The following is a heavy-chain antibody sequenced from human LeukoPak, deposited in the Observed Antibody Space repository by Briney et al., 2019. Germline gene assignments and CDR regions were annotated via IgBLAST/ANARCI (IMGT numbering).Heavy chain of an antibody. J-gene: IGHJ4*02. CDR1: GFTFSSYS. V-gene: IGHV3-21*01. CDR2: ISSSSSYI. Sequence: GGSLRLSCAASGFTFSSYSMNWVRQAPGKGLELVSSISSSSSYIYYADSVKGRFTISRDNAKNSLYLQMNSLRAEDTAVYYCAREAPDPTYYFDYWGQGTLVTVSS. CDR3: AREAPDPTYYFDY.